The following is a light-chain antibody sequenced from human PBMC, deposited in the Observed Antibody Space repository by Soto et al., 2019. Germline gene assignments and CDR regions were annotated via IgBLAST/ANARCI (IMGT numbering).Light chain of an antibody. CDR3: QQYYSWPL. V-gene: IGKV3-15*01. CDR2: DTS. J-gene: IGKJ3*01. CDR1: QSVGNK. Sequence: EIVMTQSPATLSVSPGEGATLSCRASQSVGNKLAWYQQKPGQPPSLLIYDTSTRAAAVPARFSGSGSGTAFTLTIPGLQSEDFAVYYCQQYYSWPLFGPGTKVEI.